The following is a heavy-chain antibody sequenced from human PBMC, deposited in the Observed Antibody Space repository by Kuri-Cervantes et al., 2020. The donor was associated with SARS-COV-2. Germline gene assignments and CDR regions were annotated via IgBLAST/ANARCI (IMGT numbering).Heavy chain of an antibody. D-gene: IGHD3-9*01. Sequence: SETLSLTCAVYGGSFSGYYWSWIRQPPGKGLEWIGEINHSGSTNYNPSLKSRVTISVDTSKNQFSLKLSSVTAADTAVYYCGRQASDWHIDYWGQGTLVTVSS. CDR2: INHSGST. CDR3: GRQASDWHIDY. J-gene: IGHJ4*02. V-gene: IGHV4-34*01. CDR1: GGSFSGYY.